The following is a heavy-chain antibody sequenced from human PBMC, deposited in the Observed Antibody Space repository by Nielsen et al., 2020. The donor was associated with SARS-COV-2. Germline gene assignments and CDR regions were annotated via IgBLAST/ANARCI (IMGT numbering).Heavy chain of an antibody. J-gene: IGHJ4*02. Sequence: SETLSLTCAVYGGSFSGYYWSWIRQPPGKGLEWIGEINHSGSTNYNPSLKSRVTISVDTSKNQFSLKLSSVTAADTAVYYCARRRRHRYSSNAAEIDYWGQGTLVTVSS. CDR2: INHSGST. V-gene: IGHV4-34*01. CDR3: ARRRRHRYSSNAAEIDY. CDR1: GGSFSGYY. D-gene: IGHD6-13*01.